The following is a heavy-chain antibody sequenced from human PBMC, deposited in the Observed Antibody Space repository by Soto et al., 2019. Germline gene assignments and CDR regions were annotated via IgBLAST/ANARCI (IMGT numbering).Heavy chain of an antibody. CDR1: GGTFSSYA. V-gene: IGHV1-69*12. Sequence: QVQLVQSGAEVKKPGSSVKVSCKASGGTFSSYAISWVRQAPGQGLEWMGGIIPIFGTANYAQKFQGRVTITADXXTXTXXMELSSLRSEDTAVYYCARKFRSSSWYSDYYGMDVWGQGTTVTVSS. D-gene: IGHD6-13*01. CDR3: ARKFRSSSWYSDYYGMDV. J-gene: IGHJ6*02. CDR2: IIPIFGTA.